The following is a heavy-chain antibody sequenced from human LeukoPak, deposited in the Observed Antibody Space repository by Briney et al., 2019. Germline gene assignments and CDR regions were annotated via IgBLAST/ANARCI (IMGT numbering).Heavy chain of an antibody. J-gene: IGHJ6*04. D-gene: IGHD3-10*02. Sequence: GGSLRLSCAASGLTFSTKYMSWVRQAPGKGLEWVSVIYSGGSTYYADSVKGRFTISRDNAKNSLYLQMNSLRAEDTAVYYCAELGITMIGGVWGKGTTVTISS. V-gene: IGHV3-53*01. CDR1: GLTFSTKY. CDR2: IYSGGST. CDR3: AELGITMIGGV.